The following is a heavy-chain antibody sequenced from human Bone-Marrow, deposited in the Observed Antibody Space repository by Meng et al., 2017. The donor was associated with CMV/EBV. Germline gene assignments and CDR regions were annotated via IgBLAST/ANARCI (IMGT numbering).Heavy chain of an antibody. Sequence: GESLKISCAAAGFTFSSYGMHWVRQAPGKGLEWVAFIRYDGSNKYYADSVKGRFTISRDNSKNTQYLQMNSLRAEDTAVYYCAKGARLVPYFDYWGQGTLVTVSS. CDR3: AKGARLVPYFDY. CDR1: GFTFSSYG. D-gene: IGHD6-19*01. J-gene: IGHJ4*02. V-gene: IGHV3-30*02. CDR2: IRYDGSNK.